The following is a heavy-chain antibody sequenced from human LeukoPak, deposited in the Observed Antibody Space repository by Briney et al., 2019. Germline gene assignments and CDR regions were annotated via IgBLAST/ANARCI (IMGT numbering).Heavy chain of an antibody. CDR2: IIPIFGTA. V-gene: IGHV1-69*13. CDR1: GGTFSSYA. Sequence: SVKVSCKASGGTFSSYAISWVRQAPGQGLEWMGGIIPIFGTANYAQKFQGRVTITVDESTSTAYMELSSLRSEDTAVYYCARATRLVGATLDYYYYGMDVWGQGTTVTVSS. J-gene: IGHJ6*02. D-gene: IGHD1-26*01. CDR3: ARATRLVGATLDYYYYGMDV.